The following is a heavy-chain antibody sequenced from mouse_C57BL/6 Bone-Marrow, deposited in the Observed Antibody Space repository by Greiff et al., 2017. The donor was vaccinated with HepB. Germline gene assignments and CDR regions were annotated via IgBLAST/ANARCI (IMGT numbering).Heavy chain of an antibody. Sequence: QVQLKESGAELVRPGPSVKMSCNASGYTFTNYWIGWAKQRPGHGLEWIGDIYPGGGYTNYNEKFKGKATLTADKSSSTAYMQFSSLTSEDSAIYYCARLRLTTVVGFDYWGQGTTLTVSS. D-gene: IGHD1-1*01. CDR2: IYPGGGYT. CDR3: ARLRLTTVVGFDY. J-gene: IGHJ2*01. CDR1: GYTFTNYW. V-gene: IGHV1-63*01.